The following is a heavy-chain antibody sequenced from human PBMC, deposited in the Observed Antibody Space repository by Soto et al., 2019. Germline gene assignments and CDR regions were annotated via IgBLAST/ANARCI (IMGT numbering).Heavy chain of an antibody. D-gene: IGHD3-10*01. CDR3: VRSRSGAVPDSFAY. V-gene: IGHV3-30*04. CDR2: ISKVGSVI. CDR1: GFMFSRYA. Sequence: QVQLVESGGGVVPPGRSLRLSCAASGFMFSRYAMHWVRQAPGKGLEWVAVISKVGSVIYYADSVKGRFTISRDKSKNMVYLQLNSLRDEDTAVFYCVRSRSGAVPDSFAYWGQGTLVTVAS. J-gene: IGHJ4*02.